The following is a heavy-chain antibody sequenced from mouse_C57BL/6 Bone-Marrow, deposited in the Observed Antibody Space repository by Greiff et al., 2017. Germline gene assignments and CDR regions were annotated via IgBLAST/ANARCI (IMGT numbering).Heavy chain of an antibody. D-gene: IGHD1-1*01. J-gene: IGHJ2*01. Sequence: VQLQQPGTELVKPGASVKLSCKASGYTFTSYWMHWVKQRPGQGLEWIGNIIPSNGGTNYNEKFKSKATLTVDKSSSTAYMQLISLTSEDSAVYYCARYLFTTVVATDYWGQGTTLTVSS. CDR1: GYTFTSYW. V-gene: IGHV1-53*01. CDR2: IIPSNGGT. CDR3: ARYLFTTVVATDY.